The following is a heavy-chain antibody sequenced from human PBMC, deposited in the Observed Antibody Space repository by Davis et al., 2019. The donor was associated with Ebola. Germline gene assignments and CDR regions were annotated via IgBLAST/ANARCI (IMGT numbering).Heavy chain of an antibody. CDR3: AKADNSDWVSYSFDY. Sequence: GESLKTSCPASGFTFSTDSMNCLRRAPGKGLEWASSISSSSSYICYADSVKGRFTISRDNAKNSLYLQMNSLRAEDTAVYYCAKADNSDWVSYSFDYWGQGTLVTVSS. D-gene: IGHD6-19*01. V-gene: IGHV3-21*01. CDR1: GFTFSTDS. J-gene: IGHJ4*02. CDR2: ISSSSSYI.